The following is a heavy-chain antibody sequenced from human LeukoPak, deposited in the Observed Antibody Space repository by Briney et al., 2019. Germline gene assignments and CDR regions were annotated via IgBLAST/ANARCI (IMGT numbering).Heavy chain of an antibody. CDR2: IYYTRST. Sequence: SETLSLTCTVSGGSISSSSYYWGWIRQPPGKGLEWIGSIYYTRSTYYNPSLKSRVTISVDTSKNQFSLKLTSVTAADTAEYYCARGVTMIVVVIHDWYFDLWGRGTLVTVSS. CDR3: ARGVTMIVVVIHDWYFDL. CDR1: GGSISSSSYY. V-gene: IGHV4-39*01. J-gene: IGHJ2*01. D-gene: IGHD3-22*01.